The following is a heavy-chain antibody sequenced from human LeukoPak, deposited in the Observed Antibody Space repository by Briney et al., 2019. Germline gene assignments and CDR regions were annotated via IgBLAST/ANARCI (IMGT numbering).Heavy chain of an antibody. CDR3: ARVGHYYDSSGYYQNLPFDY. Sequence: GGSLRLSCAASGFTFSSYAMSWVRQAPGKGLEWVSAISGSGGSTYYADSVKGRFTISRDNAKNTLYLQMNSLRAEDTAVYYCARVGHYYDSSGYYQNLPFDYWGQGTLVTVSS. D-gene: IGHD3-22*01. CDR2: ISGSGGST. J-gene: IGHJ4*02. V-gene: IGHV3-23*01. CDR1: GFTFSSYA.